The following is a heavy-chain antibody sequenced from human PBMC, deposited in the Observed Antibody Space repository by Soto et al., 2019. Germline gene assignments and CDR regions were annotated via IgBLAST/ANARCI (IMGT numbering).Heavy chain of an antibody. V-gene: IGHV4-59*01. CDR1: AGSISRYY. D-gene: IGHD5-18*01. CDR2: ISYTVDA. CDR3: VGSLMSRAMESFDY. J-gene: IGHJ4*02. Sequence: HVQLQESGPGLVKPSEPLSLTCSVSAGSISRYYWGWVRQSPGEGLEWIAHISYTVDASYNPSLKSRVTISLDTSKNRLALSLMSVTAADTAVYYCVGSLMSRAMESFDYWGQGTLVTVTS.